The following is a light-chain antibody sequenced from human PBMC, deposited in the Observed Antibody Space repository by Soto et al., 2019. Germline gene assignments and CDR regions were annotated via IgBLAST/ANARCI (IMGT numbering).Light chain of an antibody. CDR3: QQYNNWPGP. CDR2: GAS. CDR1: QSVSSN. J-gene: IGKJ1*01. V-gene: IGKV3-15*01. Sequence: EIVMTQSPATLSVSPGERATLACRASQSVSSNLAWYQQKPGQAPRLLIYGASTRATGIPARFSGSGSGTEFTLTISSLQSEDIAVYYCQQYNNWPGPFGQGTKVEIK.